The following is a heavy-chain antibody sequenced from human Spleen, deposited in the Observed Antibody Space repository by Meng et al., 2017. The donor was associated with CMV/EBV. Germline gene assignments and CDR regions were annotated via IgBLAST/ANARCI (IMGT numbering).Heavy chain of an antibody. CDR1: GFTVSSNY. J-gene: IGHJ4*02. CDR2: IYSGGST. Sequence: SGFTVSSNYMSWVRQAPGKGLEWVSVIYSGGSTYYADSVKGRFTISRDNSKNTLYLQMNSLRAEDTAVYYCARTYYDFWSGGYYFDYWGQGTLVTVSS. D-gene: IGHD3-3*01. CDR3: ARTYYDFWSGGYYFDY. V-gene: IGHV3-53*01.